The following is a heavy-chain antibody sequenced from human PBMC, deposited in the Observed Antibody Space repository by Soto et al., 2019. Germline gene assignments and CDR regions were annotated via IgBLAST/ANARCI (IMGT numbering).Heavy chain of an antibody. CDR3: ARSLGIAVADY. V-gene: IGHV1-3*01. Sequence: GASVKVSCKASGGTFSSYTISWVRQAPGQRLEWMGWINAGNGNTKYSQKFQGRVTITRDTSASTAYMELSSLRSEDTAVYYCARSLGIAVADYWGQGTLVTVSS. D-gene: IGHD6-19*01. CDR2: INAGNGNT. J-gene: IGHJ4*02. CDR1: GGTFSSYT.